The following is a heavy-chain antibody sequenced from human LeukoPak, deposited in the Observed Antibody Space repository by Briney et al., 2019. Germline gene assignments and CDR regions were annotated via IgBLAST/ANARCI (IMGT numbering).Heavy chain of an antibody. CDR3: ARGAKWAYYFDY. J-gene: IGHJ4*02. Sequence: QPGGSLRLSCAASAFTFSTYWMHWVRQVPGKGLKWVSRINGDESSTNYADSVKGRFTISRDNAKDTLYLHLNSLTAEDTAVYYCARGAKWAYYFDYWGQGTLVTVSS. CDR2: INGDESST. CDR1: AFTFSTYW. D-gene: IGHD1-26*01. V-gene: IGHV3-74*01.